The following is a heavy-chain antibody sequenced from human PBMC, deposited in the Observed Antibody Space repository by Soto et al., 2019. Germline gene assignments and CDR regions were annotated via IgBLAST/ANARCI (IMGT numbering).Heavy chain of an antibody. CDR1: GVTFSNYA. CDR2: IRSDGGGT. D-gene: IGHD6-13*01. CDR3: AGIDYSTSAGV. Sequence: LRLSCSVSGVTFSNYAMHWVRQAPGKGLEYVSAIRSDGGGTYYADSVKGRFTISRDNSKNTLYLQMSSLRAEDTAVYFCAGIDYSTSAGVWGQGTTVTVSS. J-gene: IGHJ6*02. V-gene: IGHV3-64*04.